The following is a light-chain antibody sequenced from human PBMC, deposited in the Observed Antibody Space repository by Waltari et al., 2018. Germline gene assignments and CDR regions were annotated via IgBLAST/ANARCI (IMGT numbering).Light chain of an antibody. Sequence: PGERATLSCRASQSVGSFLAWYQQKPGQAPRLLIYDASNRAPGIPARFSGSGSGTDFTLTISSLESEDFAVYYCQHRYNWPQTFGQGTQVEIK. J-gene: IGKJ1*01. CDR3: QHRYNWPQT. V-gene: IGKV3-11*01. CDR1: QSVGSF. CDR2: DAS.